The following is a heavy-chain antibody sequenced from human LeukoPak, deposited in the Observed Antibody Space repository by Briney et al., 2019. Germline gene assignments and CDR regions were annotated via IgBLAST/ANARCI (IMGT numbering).Heavy chain of an antibody. D-gene: IGHD4-17*01. CDR1: GFTFSDYY. Sequence: GGSLRLSCAASGFTFSDYYMSWIRQAPGKGLEWVSYISSSSSTIYYADSVKGRFTISRDNAKNSLYLQMNSLRAEDTAVYYCARDRRALMTTVTAPYYYWGQGTLVTVSS. CDR3: ARDRRALMTTVTAPYYY. CDR2: ISSSSSTI. V-gene: IGHV3-11*04. J-gene: IGHJ4*02.